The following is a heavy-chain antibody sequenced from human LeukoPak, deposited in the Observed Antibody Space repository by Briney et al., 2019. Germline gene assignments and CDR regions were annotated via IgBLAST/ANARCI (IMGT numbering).Heavy chain of an antibody. CDR1: GGSFSGYY. D-gene: IGHD5-18*01. J-gene: IGHJ4*02. CDR2: INHSGST. V-gene: IGHV4-34*01. CDR3: ARGPYSYLYYFDY. Sequence: SETLSLTCAVYGGSFSGYYWSWIRQPPGKGLEWIGEINHSGSTNYNPSLKSRVTISVDTSKNQFSLKLSSVTAADTAVYYCARGPYSYLYYFDYWGQGALVTVSS.